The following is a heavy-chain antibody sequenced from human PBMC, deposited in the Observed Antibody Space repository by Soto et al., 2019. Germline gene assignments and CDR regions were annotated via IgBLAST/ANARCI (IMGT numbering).Heavy chain of an antibody. V-gene: IGHV3-23*01. Sequence: GGSLRLSCAASGFTFSSYAMSWVRQAPGKGLEWVSAISGSGGSTYYADSVKGRFTISRDNSKNTLYLQMNSLRAEDTAVYDCAKDPDRSGSYCFDYWGQGTLVTVSS. CDR1: GFTFSSYA. CDR2: ISGSGGST. CDR3: AKDPDRSGSYCFDY. D-gene: IGHD1-26*01. J-gene: IGHJ4*02.